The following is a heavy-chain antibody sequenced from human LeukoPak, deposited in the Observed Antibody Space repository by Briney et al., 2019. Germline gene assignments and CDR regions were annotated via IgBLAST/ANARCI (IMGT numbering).Heavy chain of an antibody. CDR3: AKDGSYYYYYMDV. V-gene: IGHV3-33*06. J-gene: IGHJ6*03. CDR1: GFTFSSYG. CDR2: IRNDGSNK. D-gene: IGHD1-26*01. Sequence: TGGSLRLSCAASGFTFSSYGMHWVRQAPGKGLEWVAVIRNDGSNKYYADSVKGRFTISRDSSKNTLYLQMNSLRAEDTAVYYCAKDGSYYYYYMDVWGKGTTVTVPS.